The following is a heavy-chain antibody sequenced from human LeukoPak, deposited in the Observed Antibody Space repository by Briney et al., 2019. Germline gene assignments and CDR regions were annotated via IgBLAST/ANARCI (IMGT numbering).Heavy chain of an antibody. CDR2: ISGSGGST. CDR3: AEVIAAAGERYYYYGMDV. V-gene: IGHV3-23*01. CDR1: GFTFSSYA. D-gene: IGHD6-13*01. J-gene: IGHJ6*02. Sequence: GGSLRLSCAASGFTFSSYAMSWVRQAPGKGLEWVSAISGSGGSTYYADSVKGRFTISRDNSKNTLYLQMNSLRAEDTAVYYCAEVIAAAGERYYYYGMDVWGQGTTVTVSS.